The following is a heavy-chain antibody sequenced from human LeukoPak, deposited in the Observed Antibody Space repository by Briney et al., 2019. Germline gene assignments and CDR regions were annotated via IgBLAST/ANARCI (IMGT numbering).Heavy chain of an antibody. CDR2: SKNKANNYIT. V-gene: IGHV3-72*01. Sequence: PGGSLRLSCAASGFTFSDHYIDWVRQAPGKGLEWVGRSKNKANNYITQYAAFVQGRFTISRDNSKNSLYLQINSLKTEDTAVYYCARHSSGQGDYWGQGTLVTVSS. J-gene: IGHJ4*02. CDR3: ARHSSGQGDY. D-gene: IGHD3-22*01. CDR1: GFTFSDHY.